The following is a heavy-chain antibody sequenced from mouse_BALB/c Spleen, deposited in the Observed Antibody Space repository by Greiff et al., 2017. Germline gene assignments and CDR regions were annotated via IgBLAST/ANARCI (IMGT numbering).Heavy chain of an antibody. CDR2: ISNGGGST. J-gene: IGHJ4*01. Sequence: EVKVEESGGGLVQPGGSLKLSCAASGFTFSSYTMSWVRQTPEKRLEWVAYISNGGGSTYYPDTVKGRFTISRDNAKNTLYLQMSSLKSEDTAMYYCARHGVRAMDYWGQGTSVTGSS. CDR3: ARHGVRAMDY. V-gene: IGHV5-12-2*01. CDR1: GFTFSSYT.